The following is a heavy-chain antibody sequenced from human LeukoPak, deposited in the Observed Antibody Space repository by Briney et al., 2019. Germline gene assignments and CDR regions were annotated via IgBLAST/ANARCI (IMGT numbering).Heavy chain of an antibody. V-gene: IGHV1-2*02. J-gene: IGHJ5*02. CDR2: VNPNSGGT. Sequence: ASVKVSCKASGYTFTGHYVHLVRQAPGQGLEWMGWVNPNSGGTNYAQRFQGRVTMTRDTSVNTAYMELRRLTSDDTAVYFCAREGCRSVTCPRANWFDPWGREPWSPSPQ. D-gene: IGHD2-2*01. CDR1: GYTFTGHY. CDR3: AREGCRSVTCPRANWFDP.